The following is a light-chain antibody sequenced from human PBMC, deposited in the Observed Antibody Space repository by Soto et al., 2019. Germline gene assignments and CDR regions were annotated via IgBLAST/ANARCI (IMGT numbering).Light chain of an antibody. J-gene: IGKJ2*01. CDR3: QQYNSYSA. Sequence: DIQLTPSPSTLSASVGDRVTLTGRASQSISSWLAWYQQKPGKAPKLLIYDASSLESGVPSRFSGSGSGTEFTLTISSLQPDDFATYYCQQYNSYSAFGQGTKVDIK. V-gene: IGKV1-5*01. CDR1: QSISSW. CDR2: DAS.